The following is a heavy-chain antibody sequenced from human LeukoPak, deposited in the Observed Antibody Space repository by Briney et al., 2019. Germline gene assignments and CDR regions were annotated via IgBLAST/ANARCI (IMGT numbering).Heavy chain of an antibody. J-gene: IGHJ4*02. D-gene: IGHD3-22*01. V-gene: IGHV5-51*01. Sequence: GESLKISCKASGYSFTNYWIGWVRHMLGKGLEWMGIIYPGDSDTRYSPSFQGQVTISADKSITTAYLQWSSLKASDTAMYYCASGGYFAFEYWGQGTLVTVSS. CDR1: GYSFTNYW. CDR3: ASGGYFAFEY. CDR2: IYPGDSDT.